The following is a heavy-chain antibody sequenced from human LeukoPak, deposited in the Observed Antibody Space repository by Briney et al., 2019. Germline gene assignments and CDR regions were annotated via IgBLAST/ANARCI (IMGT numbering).Heavy chain of an antibody. J-gene: IGHJ3*02. V-gene: IGHV1-46*01. Sequence: ASVKVSCKASGYTFTNYYIHWVRQAPGQGLEWMGLINPGGGSTSYAQKFQGRVTMTRDMSASTVYMELSSLRSEDTAVYYCARDIGYYYDSSGYNDAFDIWGQGTMVTVSS. D-gene: IGHD3-22*01. CDR2: INPGGGST. CDR3: ARDIGYYYDSSGYNDAFDI. CDR1: GYTFTNYY.